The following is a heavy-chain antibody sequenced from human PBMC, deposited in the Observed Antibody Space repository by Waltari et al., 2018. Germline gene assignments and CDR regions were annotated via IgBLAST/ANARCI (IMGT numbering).Heavy chain of an antibody. CDR3: ATTKRTTVTVVDY. Sequence: QLQLQESGPGLVKPSETLSLNCTVSGGSISSSSYYWGWIRQPPGNVMEWIGSINYSGMTFYNPPRKRRVTRSVDTSKNTVSLKPSSGSAADTAVYYGATTKRTTVTVVDYWGQGTLVTVSS. V-gene: IGHV4-39*07. CDR2: INYSGMT. D-gene: IGHD4-4*01. CDR1: GGSISSSSYY. J-gene: IGHJ4*02.